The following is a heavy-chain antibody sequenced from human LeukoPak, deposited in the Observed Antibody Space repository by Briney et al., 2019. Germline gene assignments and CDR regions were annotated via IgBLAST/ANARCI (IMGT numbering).Heavy chain of an antibody. V-gene: IGHV3-23*01. J-gene: IGHJ4*02. CDR3: ARSGYNRFDS. CDR1: GFTFNNYA. CDR2: ISGGVGST. D-gene: IGHD5-24*01. Sequence: GGSLRLSCAASGFTFNNYAMSWVRQAPGKGLKWVSGISGGVGSTYYADSIKGRFTISRDNSKNTLYLQMNSLRADDTAVYYCARSGYNRFDSWGQGTLVTASS.